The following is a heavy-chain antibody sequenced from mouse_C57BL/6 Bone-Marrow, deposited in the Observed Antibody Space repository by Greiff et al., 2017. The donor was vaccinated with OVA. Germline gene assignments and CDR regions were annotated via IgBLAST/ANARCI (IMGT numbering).Heavy chain of an antibody. D-gene: IGHD3-2*02. CDR1: GYTFTSYW. CDR3: ARQAYYFDY. Sequence: QVQLQQPGAELVMPGASVKLSCKASGYTFTSYWMHWVKQRPGQGLEWIGEIDTSDSYTNYNQKFKGKSTLTVDKSSSTAYMQLSSLTSEDSAVYYCARQAYYFDYWGQGTTLTVSS. J-gene: IGHJ2*01. CDR2: IDTSDSYT. V-gene: IGHV1-69*01.